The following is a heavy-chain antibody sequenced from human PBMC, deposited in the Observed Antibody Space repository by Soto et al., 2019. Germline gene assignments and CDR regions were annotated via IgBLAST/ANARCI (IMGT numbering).Heavy chain of an antibody. CDR3: ARDGYYYDSSGYYPKTENNYYYYYGMDV. J-gene: IGHJ6*02. Sequence: ASVKVSCKASGYTFTSYGISWVRQAPGQGLEWMGWISAYNGNTNYAQKLQGRVTMTTDTSTSTAYMELRSLRSDDTAAYYCARDGYYYDSSGYYPKTENNYYYYYGMDVWGQGTTVTVSS. CDR2: ISAYNGNT. V-gene: IGHV1-18*04. CDR1: GYTFTSYG. D-gene: IGHD3-22*01.